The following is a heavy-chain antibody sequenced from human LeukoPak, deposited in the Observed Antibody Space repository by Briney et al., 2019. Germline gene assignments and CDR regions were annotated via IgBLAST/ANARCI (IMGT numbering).Heavy chain of an antibody. CDR2: ISGSGGST. V-gene: IGHV3-23*01. CDR1: GFTFSSYA. Sequence: PGGSLRLSCAASGFTFSSYAMSWVRQAPGKGLEWVSAISGSGGSTYYADSVKGRFTISRDNSKNTLYLQMNSLRAEDTAVYYCAKKAIPATHDYYYYYMDVWGKGTTVTVSS. CDR3: AKKAIPATHDYYYYYMDV. J-gene: IGHJ6*03. D-gene: IGHD2-2*01.